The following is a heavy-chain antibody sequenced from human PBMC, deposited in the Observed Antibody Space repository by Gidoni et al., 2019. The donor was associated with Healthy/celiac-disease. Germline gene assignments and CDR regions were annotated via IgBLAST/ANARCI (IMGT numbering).Heavy chain of an antibody. CDR2: IWYDGSNK. V-gene: IGHV3-33*01. CDR3: ASSAVADKGDYYYYGMDV. CDR1: GFTFSSYG. Sequence: QVQLVESGGGVVQPGRSLRLSCAASGFTFSSYGMHWVRQAPGKGLEWVAVIWYDGSNKYYADSVKGRFTISRDNSKNTLYLQMNSLRAEDTAVYYCASSAVADKGDYYYYGMDVWGQGTTVTVSS. J-gene: IGHJ6*02. D-gene: IGHD6-19*01.